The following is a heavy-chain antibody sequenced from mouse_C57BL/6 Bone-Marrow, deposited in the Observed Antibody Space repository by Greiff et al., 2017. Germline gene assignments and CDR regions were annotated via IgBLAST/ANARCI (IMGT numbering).Heavy chain of an antibody. Sequence: QVQLQQPGAELVKPGASVKLSCKASGYTFTSYWMHWVKQRPGQGLEWIGMIHPNSGSTNYNEKFKSKATLTVDNSSSTAYMQLSSLTSEDAAVYYCARFDYEFDYWGQGTTLTVSS. CDR3: ARFDYEFDY. CDR2: IHPNSGST. CDR1: GYTFTSYW. V-gene: IGHV1-64*01. J-gene: IGHJ2*01. D-gene: IGHD2-4*01.